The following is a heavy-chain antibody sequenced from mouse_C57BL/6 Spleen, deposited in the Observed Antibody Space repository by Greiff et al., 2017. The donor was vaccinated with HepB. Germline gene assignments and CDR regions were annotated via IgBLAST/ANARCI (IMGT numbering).Heavy chain of an antibody. J-gene: IGHJ1*03. CDR2: IDPSDSYT. D-gene: IGHD1-1*01. CDR1: GYTFTSYW. CDR3: ARVYYYGSSRYFDV. Sequence: QVQLQQPGAELVMPGASVKLSCKASGYTFTSYWMHWVKQRPGQGLEWIGEIDPSDSYTNYNQKFKGKSTLTVDKSSSTAYMQLSSLTSEDSAVYYCARVYYYGSSRYFDVWGTGTTVTVSS. V-gene: IGHV1-69*01.